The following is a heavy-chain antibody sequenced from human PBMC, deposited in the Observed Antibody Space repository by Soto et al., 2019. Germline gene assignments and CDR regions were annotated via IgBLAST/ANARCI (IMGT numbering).Heavy chain of an antibody. CDR3: ARDHPLFRYFGY. J-gene: IGHJ4*02. D-gene: IGHD3-9*01. Sequence: ASVKGSCTDSGSTFTGQSMHWVRQAPGQGLEWMGWINPNSGGTNYAQKFQGRVTMTRDTSISTAYMELSRLRSDDTAVYYCARDHPLFRYFGYWGQGTLVTVSS. CDR2: INPNSGGT. CDR1: GSTFTGQS. V-gene: IGHV1-2*02.